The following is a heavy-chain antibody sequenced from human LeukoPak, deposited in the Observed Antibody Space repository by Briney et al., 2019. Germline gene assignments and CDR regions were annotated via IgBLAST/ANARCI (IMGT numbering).Heavy chain of an antibody. V-gene: IGHV4-61*02. J-gene: IGHJ5*02. CDR3: ARAFYYDSKGNWFDP. CDR1: GGSISSGSYY. Sequence: SQTLPLTCTVSGGSISSGSYYWSWIRQPAGRGLEWIGRIYTSGSTNYNPSLKSRVTISVDTSKNQFSLKPSSVTAADTAVYYCARAFYYDSKGNWFDPWGQGTLVTVSS. CDR2: IYTSGST. D-gene: IGHD3-22*01.